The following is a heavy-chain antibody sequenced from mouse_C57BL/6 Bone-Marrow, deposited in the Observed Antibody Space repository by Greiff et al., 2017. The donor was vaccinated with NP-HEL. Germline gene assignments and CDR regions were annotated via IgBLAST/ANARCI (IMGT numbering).Heavy chain of an antibody. CDR3: ARQGTTVPWYFDV. CDR2: ISSGGSYT. J-gene: IGHJ1*03. D-gene: IGHD1-1*01. CDR1: GFTFSSYG. V-gene: IGHV5-6*01. Sequence: EVKLVESGGDLVKPGGSLKLSCAASGFTFSSYGMSWVRQTPDKRLEWVATISSGGSYTYYPDSVKGRFTISRDNAKNTLYLQMSSLKSEDTAMYYCARQGTTVPWYFDVWGTGTTFTVSS.